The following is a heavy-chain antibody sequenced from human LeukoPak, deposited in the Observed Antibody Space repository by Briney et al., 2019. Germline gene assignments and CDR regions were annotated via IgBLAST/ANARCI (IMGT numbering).Heavy chain of an antibody. CDR1: GFTFSSYA. Sequence: PGGSLRLSCAASGFTFSSYAMHWVRQAPGKGLEWVAVISYDGSNKYYADSVKGRFTISRDNSKNTLYLQMNSLRAEDTAVYYCARADKYSSSWYGDWGQGTLVTVSS. J-gene: IGHJ4*02. CDR2: ISYDGSNK. V-gene: IGHV3-30-3*01. D-gene: IGHD6-13*01. CDR3: ARADKYSSSWYGD.